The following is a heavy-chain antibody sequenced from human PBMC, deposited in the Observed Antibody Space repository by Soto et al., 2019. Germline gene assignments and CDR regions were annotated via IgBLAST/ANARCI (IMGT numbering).Heavy chain of an antibody. V-gene: IGHV4-30-4*01. J-gene: IGHJ3*02. CDR3: ARAPYRGANSRGALDM. Sequence: QVQLQESGPGLVKPSQTLSLTCTVSGDPISSGDYYWSWIRQPPGKGLEWIGYIYYSGTTYYNPSLKSRVTISVDTSKHQFALKLSSVTAADTAVYYCARAPYRGANSRGALDMWGQGTMVTVSS. CDR1: GDPISSGDYY. CDR2: IYYSGTT. D-gene: IGHD7-27*01.